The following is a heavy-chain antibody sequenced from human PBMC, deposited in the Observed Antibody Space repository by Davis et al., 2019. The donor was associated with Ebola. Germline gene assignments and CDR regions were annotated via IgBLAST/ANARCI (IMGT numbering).Heavy chain of an antibody. J-gene: IGHJ6*02. Sequence: GGSLRLSCAASGFTFSDYYMSWIRQAPGKGLEWVSYISSSGSTIYYADSVKGRFTISRDNAKNTLYLKMNGLRVDDTAVYYCASGVETGYGFGGYYYAMDVWGQGTTVTVSS. CDR3: ASGVETGYGFGGYYYAMDV. V-gene: IGHV3-11*04. D-gene: IGHD3-16*01. CDR1: GFTFSDYY. CDR2: ISSSGSTI.